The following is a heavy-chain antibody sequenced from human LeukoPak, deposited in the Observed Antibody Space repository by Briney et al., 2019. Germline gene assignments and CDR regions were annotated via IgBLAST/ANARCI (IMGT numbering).Heavy chain of an antibody. CDR3: AKSLRLGELSSFDS. Sequence: GRSLRLSCTASGFTFDDYAMHWVRQVPRKGLEWVSGISWNSAGILCADSVKGRFTISRDNAKNSLYLQMSSLRADDTAFYYCAKSLRLGELSSFDSWGQGTLVTVSS. J-gene: IGHJ4*02. CDR2: ISWNSAGI. V-gene: IGHV3-9*01. CDR1: GFTFDDYA. D-gene: IGHD3-16*02.